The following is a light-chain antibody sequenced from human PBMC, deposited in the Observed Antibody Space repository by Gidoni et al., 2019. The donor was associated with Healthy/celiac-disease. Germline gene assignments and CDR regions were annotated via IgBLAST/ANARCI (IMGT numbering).Light chain of an antibody. V-gene: IGLV2-14*01. CDR3: SSYTSSSTLDV. Sequence: QSALTQPASVSGSPGQSITSSCTGTSSDVGGYNYVSWYHQHPGKAPKLMIYEVRNRPSGVSNRFSGSKSGNTASLTISGLQAEDEADYYCSSYTSSSTLDVFGTGTKVTVL. J-gene: IGLJ1*01. CDR1: SSDVGGYNY. CDR2: EVR.